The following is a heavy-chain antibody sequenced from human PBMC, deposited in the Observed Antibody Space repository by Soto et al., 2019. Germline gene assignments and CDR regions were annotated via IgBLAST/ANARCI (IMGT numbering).Heavy chain of an antibody. Sequence: QITLKESGPTLVKPTQTLTLTCTFSGFSLSASGVGVGWIRQPPGKALEWLALIDGGDDKRYSPSLKSRLTITKDTSKNQVVLTMTNMDPMDTAAYYCAHLATGNVAVPPYFDYWGQGTVVTVSS. CDR3: AHLATGNVAVPPYFDY. J-gene: IGHJ4*02. D-gene: IGHD2-21*02. CDR1: GFSLSASGVG. CDR2: IDGGDDK. V-gene: IGHV2-5*02.